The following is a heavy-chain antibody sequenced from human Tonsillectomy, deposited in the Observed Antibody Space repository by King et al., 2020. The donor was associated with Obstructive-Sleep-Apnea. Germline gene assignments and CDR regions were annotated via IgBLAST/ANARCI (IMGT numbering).Heavy chain of an antibody. CDR2: LKSSTDGGKA. Sequence: VQLVESGGGLVKPGGSLRLSCAASGFTFSNGWMSWVRQAPGKGLEWVVRLKSSTDGGKADYGAPVKGRFTISRDDSKYTLSLQMNSLKTEDTAVFCCTXEGAXSDGYRGWFDPWGQGXLVTVSS. J-gene: IGHJ5*02. CDR3: TXEGAXSDGYRGWFDP. D-gene: IGHD5-18*01. CDR1: GFTFSNGW. V-gene: IGHV3-15*01.